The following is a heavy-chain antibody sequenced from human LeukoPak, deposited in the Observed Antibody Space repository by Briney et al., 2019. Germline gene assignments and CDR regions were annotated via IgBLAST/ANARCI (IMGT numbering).Heavy chain of an antibody. J-gene: IGHJ4*02. Sequence: ASVKVSCKASGYTFTSYGISWVRQAPGQGLEWMGIINPSGGSTSYAQKFQGRVTMTRDMSTSTVYMELSSLRSEDTAVYYCARPAGGATGPFYYFDYWGQGTLVTVSS. CDR3: ARPAGGATGPFYYFDY. D-gene: IGHD1-26*01. CDR1: GYTFTSYG. CDR2: INPSGGST. V-gene: IGHV1-46*01.